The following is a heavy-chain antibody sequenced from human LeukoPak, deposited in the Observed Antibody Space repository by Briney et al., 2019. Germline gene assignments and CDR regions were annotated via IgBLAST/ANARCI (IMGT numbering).Heavy chain of an antibody. CDR2: IYYNGNT. CDR1: SASIRSSNYY. CDR3: ASRYYDSNGVGAFDI. Sequence: SETLSLTCTVSSASIRSSNYYWGWIRQPPGKGLEWIGSIYYNGNTYYNPSLKSRVTISVDTSKNQFSLKLSSVTAADTAVYYCASRYYDSNGVGAFDIWGQGTMVTVSS. J-gene: IGHJ3*02. V-gene: IGHV4-39*01. D-gene: IGHD3-22*01.